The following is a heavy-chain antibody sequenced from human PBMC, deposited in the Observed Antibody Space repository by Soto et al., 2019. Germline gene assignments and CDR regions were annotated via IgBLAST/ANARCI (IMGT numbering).Heavy chain of an antibody. CDR3: AKNLGYYYDSTGYHFDD. V-gene: IGHV3-23*01. D-gene: IGHD3-22*01. CDR2: ISYGGGTT. CDR1: EFTFSNYA. J-gene: IGHJ4*02. Sequence: GGSLRLSCAASEFTFSNYAMSWVRQAPGKGLEWVSAISYGGGTTYYADSVKGRFTISRDNSKNTLYLQMNSLRAEDTAVYYCAKNLGYYYDSTGYHFDDWGQGTLVTGSS.